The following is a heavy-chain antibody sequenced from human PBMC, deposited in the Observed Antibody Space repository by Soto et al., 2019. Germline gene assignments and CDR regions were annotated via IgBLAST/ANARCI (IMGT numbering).Heavy chain of an antibody. D-gene: IGHD4-17*01. CDR2: ISAYNGNT. J-gene: IGHJ6*02. CDR1: GYTFTSYG. Sequence: QVQLVQSGAEVKKPGASVKVSCKASGYTFTSYGIIWVRQAPGQGLEWMGWISAYNGNTNYAQKLQGRVTMTTDTSTSTAYMELRSLRSYDTDVYYCARVGDYGYSPVAGMDGWGQGTTVTVSS. CDR3: ARVGDYGYSPVAGMDG. V-gene: IGHV1-18*01.